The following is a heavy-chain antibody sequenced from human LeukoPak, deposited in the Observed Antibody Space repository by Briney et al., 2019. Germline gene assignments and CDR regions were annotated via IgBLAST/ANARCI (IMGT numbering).Heavy chain of an antibody. D-gene: IGHD2-15*01. V-gene: IGHV4-39*01. CDR1: GGSISSSSYY. CDR3: ARHAGVVVVAATIDY. J-gene: IGHJ4*02. Sequence: SETLSFNCTVSGGSISSSSYYWGWIRQPPGKVLELNGSSYYSGSTSDNPAAQRRGTIAVDTPKNQCSLELSSVTAADTAVYYCARHAGVVVVAATIDYWGQGTLVTVSS. CDR2: SYYSGST.